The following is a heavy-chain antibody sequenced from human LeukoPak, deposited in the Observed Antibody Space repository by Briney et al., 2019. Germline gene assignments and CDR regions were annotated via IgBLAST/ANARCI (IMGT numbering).Heavy chain of an antibody. Sequence: PGGSLRLSCAASGFTFSSYAMSWVRQAPGKGLEWVSAISGSGGSTYYADSVKGRFTISRDNFKNTLYLQMNSLRAEDTAVYYCAKSLPRALYGEPFGYWGQGTLVTVSS. V-gene: IGHV3-23*01. J-gene: IGHJ4*02. CDR1: GFTFSSYA. D-gene: IGHD4-17*01. CDR2: ISGSGGST. CDR3: AKSLPRALYGEPFGY.